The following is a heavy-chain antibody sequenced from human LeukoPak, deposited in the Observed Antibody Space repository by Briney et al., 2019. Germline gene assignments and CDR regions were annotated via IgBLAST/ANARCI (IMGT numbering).Heavy chain of an antibody. Sequence: PSETLSLTCSVSGVSISSYYWSWIRQSPGKGLEWIGYISYSGGANYSPSLKSRVIISLDTSKNQFSLQLSSVTAADTAVYYCVRGERLGGDYWGHGILVTVSS. CDR2: ISYSGGA. V-gene: IGHV4-59*01. CDR3: VRGERLGGDY. CDR1: GVSISSYY. D-gene: IGHD6-25*01. J-gene: IGHJ4*01.